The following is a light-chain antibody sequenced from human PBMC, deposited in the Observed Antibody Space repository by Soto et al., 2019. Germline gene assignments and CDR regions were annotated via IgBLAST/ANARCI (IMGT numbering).Light chain of an antibody. CDR1: QSVSSS. J-gene: IGKJ5*01. CDR3: QQRSSSIT. Sequence: EIVLTQSPVTLSLSPGERATLSCRASQSVSSSLAWYQQKPGQAPRLLIYDASNTATGIPARFSGSGSGTDFSLTISSLEPEYFAIYYCQQRSSSITFGQGTRLET. V-gene: IGKV3-11*01. CDR2: DAS.